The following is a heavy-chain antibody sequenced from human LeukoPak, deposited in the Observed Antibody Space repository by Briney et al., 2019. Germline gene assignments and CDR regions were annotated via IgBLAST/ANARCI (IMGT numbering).Heavy chain of an antibody. J-gene: IGHJ4*02. D-gene: IGHD4-17*01. Sequence: GGSLRLSCAVSGFTFTNYWMSWVRQAPGKGLEWLANIKQDGSAKYYVDSVKGRFTISRDNAENSLFLQLNSLRAEDTAVYYCARDRNYGESTDYWGQGTLVIVSS. CDR3: ARDRNYGESTDY. V-gene: IGHV3-7*01. CDR2: IKQDGSAK. CDR1: GFTFTNYW.